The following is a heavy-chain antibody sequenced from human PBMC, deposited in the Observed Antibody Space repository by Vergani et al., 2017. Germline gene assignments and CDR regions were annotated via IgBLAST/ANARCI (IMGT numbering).Heavy chain of an antibody. Sequence: QVQLQESGPGLVKPSETLSLTCTVSGGSISSYYWSWIRQPPGKGLEWIGYIYYSGSTNSNPSLKSRVTISVDTSKNQFSLKLSSVTAADTAVYYCARYSGDYVNWFDPWGQGTLVTVSS. J-gene: IGHJ5*02. D-gene: IGHD4-17*01. CDR1: GGSISSYY. CDR2: IYYSGST. V-gene: IGHV4-59*01. CDR3: ARYSGDYVNWFDP.